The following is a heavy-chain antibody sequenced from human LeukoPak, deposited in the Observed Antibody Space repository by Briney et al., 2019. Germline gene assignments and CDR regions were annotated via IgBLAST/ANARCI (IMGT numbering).Heavy chain of an antibody. CDR3: ACAAGYSYDNWFDP. CDR1: GGSVNNYY. CDR2: IYYSGST. D-gene: IGHD5-18*01. Sequence: PSETLSLTCTVSGGSVNNYYWGWIRQPPGKGLEWIGSIYYSGSTYYNPSLKSRVTISVDTSKNQFSLKLSSVTAADTAVYYCACAAGYSYDNWFDPWGQGTLVTVSS. V-gene: IGHV4-39*01. J-gene: IGHJ5*02.